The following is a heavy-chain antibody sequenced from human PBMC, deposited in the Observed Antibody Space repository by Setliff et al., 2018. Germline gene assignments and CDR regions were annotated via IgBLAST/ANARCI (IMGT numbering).Heavy chain of an antibody. J-gene: IGHJ3*02. CDR3: RQAVVGRDVFDI. CDR2: INHSGSG. D-gene: IGHD1-1*01. Sequence: SETLSLTCNVYGGSFDTYYWSWIRQPPGEELEWFGEINHSGSGDYNPSFKGRVTISVDTSKKQFSLTLTSVTAADTALYYCRQAVVGRDVFDIWGQGTVVTVSS. V-gene: IGHV4-34*01. CDR1: GGSFDTYY.